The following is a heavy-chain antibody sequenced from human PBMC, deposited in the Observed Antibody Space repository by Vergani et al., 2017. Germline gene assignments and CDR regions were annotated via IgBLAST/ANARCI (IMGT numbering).Heavy chain of an antibody. CDR1: GFTFSSYG. V-gene: IGHV3-30*18. CDR2: ISYDGSNK. D-gene: IGHD4-11*01. J-gene: IGHJ6*02. Sequence: VQLLESGGGLVQPGGSLRLSCAASGFTFSSYGMHWVRQAPGKGLEWVAVISYDGSNKYYADSVKGRFTISRDNSKNTLYLQMNSLRAEDTAVYYCAKEEPPTVTTPGGFYYYYYGMYVWGQGPTVTVSS. CDR3: AKEEPPTVTTPGGFYYYYYGMYV.